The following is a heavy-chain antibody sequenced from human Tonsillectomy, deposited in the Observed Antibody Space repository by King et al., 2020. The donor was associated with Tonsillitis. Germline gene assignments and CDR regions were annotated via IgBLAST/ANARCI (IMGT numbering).Heavy chain of an antibody. Sequence: VQLQQSGPGLVKPSQTLSLTCAISGDSVSSNSAAWNWIRQSPWRGLEWLGRTYYRSKWYDDYAVSVKSRITINPETSKNQFSLQLSSVTPEDTAVYYCAKESAQEAFDIWGQGTVVTVSS. V-gene: IGHV6-1*01. CDR1: GDSVSSNSAA. J-gene: IGHJ3*02. CDR2: TYYRSKWYD. CDR3: AKESAQEAFDI.